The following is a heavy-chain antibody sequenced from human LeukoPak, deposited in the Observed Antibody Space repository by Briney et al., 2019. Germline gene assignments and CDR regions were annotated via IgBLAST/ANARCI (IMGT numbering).Heavy chain of an antibody. Sequence: GASVKVSSKASGYTFTSYGISWVRQAPGQGLEWMGWISAYNGNTNYAQKLQGRVTMTTDTSTSTAYMELRSLRSDDTAVHYCARGGHCSGGSCYAYYGMDVWGQGTTVTVSS. CDR1: GYTFTSYG. CDR3: ARGGHCSGGSCYAYYGMDV. J-gene: IGHJ6*02. V-gene: IGHV1-18*01. D-gene: IGHD2-15*01. CDR2: ISAYNGNT.